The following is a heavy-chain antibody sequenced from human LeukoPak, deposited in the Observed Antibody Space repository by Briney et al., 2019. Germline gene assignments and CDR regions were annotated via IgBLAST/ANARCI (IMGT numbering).Heavy chain of an antibody. CDR2: ITVSGERT. J-gene: IGHJ6*02. V-gene: IGHV3-23*01. Sequence: PGGSLLISGAAADFICSSDAKQGVRPAPGKGPEWVSGITVSGERTYYTDSVKGRFTISRDNSKNTLYLQMNSLRAEDTAIYYCAKDLYSRGPPYGFDVWCQGTTVTVSS. D-gene: IGHD2-15*01. CDR1: DFICSSDA. CDR3: AKDLYSRGPPYGFDV.